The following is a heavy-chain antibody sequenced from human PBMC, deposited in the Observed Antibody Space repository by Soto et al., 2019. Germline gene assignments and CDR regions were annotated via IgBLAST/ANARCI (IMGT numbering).Heavy chain of an antibody. CDR3: AGFGSRFVCNVKKGVFEI. V-gene: IGHV3-30*03. CDR2: ISYDGSNK. D-gene: IGHD3-3*01. CDR1: GFTLSSFG. J-gene: IGHJ3*02. Sequence: PGVSLRLSCAASGFTLSSFGMHWVRQAPGKGLEWVAVISYDGSNKYHVDSVKGRFTLSRDNAKNTLYLQMDSLRAEDTAVYYCAGFGSRFVCNVKKGVFEIGGGGKMVT.